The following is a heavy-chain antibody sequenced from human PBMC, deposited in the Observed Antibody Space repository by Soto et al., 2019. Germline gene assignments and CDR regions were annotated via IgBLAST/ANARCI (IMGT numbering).Heavy chain of an antibody. CDR1: GFTFSSYG. D-gene: IGHD3-22*01. J-gene: IGHJ4*02. CDR3: AKGLGYYYDSSGFWDY. Sequence: PGGFLRLSCAASGFTFSSYGMHWVRQAPGKGLEWVAVISYDGSNKYYADSVKGRFTISRDNSKNTLYLQMNSLRAEDTAVYYCAKGLGYYYDSSGFWDYWGQGTLVTVSS. CDR2: ISYDGSNK. V-gene: IGHV3-30*18.